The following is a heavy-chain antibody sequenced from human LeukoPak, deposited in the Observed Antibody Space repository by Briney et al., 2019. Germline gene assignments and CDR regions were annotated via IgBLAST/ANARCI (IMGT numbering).Heavy chain of an antibody. D-gene: IGHD3-10*01. CDR2: IYTSGST. V-gene: IGHV4-4*07. J-gene: IGHJ2*01. Sequence: PSEPLSLTCTFSGGSISSYYWSWIRPPAGKGLEWIGRIYTSGSTNYNPSLKSRVTISVDKSKDQFSLKLSSVTAADTAVYYCARGGSQYFDLWGRGTLVTVSS. CDR1: GGSISSYY. CDR3: ARGGSQYFDL.